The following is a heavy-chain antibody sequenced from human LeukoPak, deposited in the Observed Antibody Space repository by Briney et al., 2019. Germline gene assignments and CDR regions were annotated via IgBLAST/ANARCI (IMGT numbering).Heavy chain of an antibody. CDR2: TYYASNWHN. Sequence: SQTLSLTCAISGDTVSSNSAGWHWTRQSPSRGLEWLGRTYYASNWHNDYAVSVQSRIAIKSDTSKNQFSLQLTSVTPEDTSVYYCAREGDYGRLDSWGQGTLVSVSS. V-gene: IGHV6-1*01. CDR3: AREGDYGRLDS. D-gene: IGHD4/OR15-4a*01. J-gene: IGHJ4*02. CDR1: GDTVSSNSAG.